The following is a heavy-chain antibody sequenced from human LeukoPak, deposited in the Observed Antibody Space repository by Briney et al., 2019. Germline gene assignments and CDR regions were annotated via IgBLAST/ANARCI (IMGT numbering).Heavy chain of an antibody. CDR1: VGTFSSYA. CDR3: ARGAYVVGGTLDY. D-gene: IGHD1-26*01. CDR2: IIPILGIA. J-gene: IGHJ4*02. V-gene: IGHV1-69*04. Sequence: ASVKVSCKASVGTFSSYAISWVRQAPGQGLEWMGRIIPILGIANYAQKFQGRVTITADKSTSTAYMELSSLRSEDTAVYYCARGAYVVGGTLDYWGQGTLVTVSS.